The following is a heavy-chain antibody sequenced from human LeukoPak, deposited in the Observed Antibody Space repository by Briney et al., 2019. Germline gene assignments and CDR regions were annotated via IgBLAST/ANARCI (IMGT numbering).Heavy chain of an antibody. CDR3: ARGLTLDNAWYRGWFDP. J-gene: IGHJ5*02. CDR1: GGSYSDYY. D-gene: IGHD6-13*01. CDR2: INHSGLT. V-gene: IGHV4-34*01. Sequence: SETLSLTCGVYGGSYSDYYWSWIRQPPGKGLEWIGEINHSGLTNYNPSLKSRVTISLDTSKNQFSLKLSSVSAADTAMYYCARGLTLDNAWYRGWFDPWGQGSLVIVSS.